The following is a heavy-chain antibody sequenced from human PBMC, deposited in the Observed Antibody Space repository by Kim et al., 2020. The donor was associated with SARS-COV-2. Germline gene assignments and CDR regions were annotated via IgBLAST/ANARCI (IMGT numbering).Heavy chain of an antibody. J-gene: IGHJ4*02. CDR2: ISYDGSNK. D-gene: IGHD6-13*01. Sequence: GGSLRLSCAASGFTFSSYAMHWVRQAPGKGLEWVAVISYDGSNKYYADSVKGRFTISRDNSKNTLYLQMNSLRSEDTAVYYCARDHLQQLATLDYWGQGTLVTVSS. V-gene: IGHV3-30-3*01. CDR1: GFTFSSYA. CDR3: ARDHLQQLATLDY.